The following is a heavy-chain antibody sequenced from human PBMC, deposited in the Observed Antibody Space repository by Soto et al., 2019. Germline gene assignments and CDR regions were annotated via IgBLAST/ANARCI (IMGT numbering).Heavy chain of an antibody. CDR1: GGTFSSYT. CDR3: ARDVGIVVVPQRNTGEIWFYP. CDR2: IIPILGIA. Sequence: QVQLVQSGAEVKKPGSSVKVSCKASGGTFSSYTISWVRRAPGQGLEWMGRIIPILGIANYAQKYQGRVTITADKSKSTAYMELSSLISEDTAVYYCARDVGIVVVPQRNTGEIWFYPVGQGTLVSVSS. D-gene: IGHD2-2*01. V-gene: IGHV1-69*08. J-gene: IGHJ5*02.